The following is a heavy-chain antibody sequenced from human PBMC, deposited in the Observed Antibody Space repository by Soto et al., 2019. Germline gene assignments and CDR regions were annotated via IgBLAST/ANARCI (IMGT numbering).Heavy chain of an antibody. D-gene: IGHD6-6*01. CDR2: ISYDGSNK. CDR1: GFTFSSYG. CDR3: AKVCNSSFCYCMDV. V-gene: IGHV3-30*18. J-gene: IGHJ6*02. Sequence: PGGSLRLSCAASGFTFSSYGMHWVRQAPGKGLEWVAVISYDGSNKYYADSVKGRFTISRDNSKNTLYLQMNSLRAEDTAVYYCAKVCNSSFCYCMDVWGQGTTVTVSS.